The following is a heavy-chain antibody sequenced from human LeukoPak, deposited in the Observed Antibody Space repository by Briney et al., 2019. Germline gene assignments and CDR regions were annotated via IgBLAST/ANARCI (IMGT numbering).Heavy chain of an antibody. CDR3: ARGPPGDTATIYYYYGMDV. D-gene: IGHD5-18*01. CDR2: INPSGGST. V-gene: IGHV1-46*01. CDR1: GYTFTSYY. Sequence: ASVKVSCKASGYTFTSYYMHWVRQAPGQGLEWMGIINPSGGSTSYAQKFQGRVTMTGDTSTSTVYMELSSLRSEDTAVYYCARGPPGDTATIYYYYGMDVWGQGTTVTVSS. J-gene: IGHJ6*02.